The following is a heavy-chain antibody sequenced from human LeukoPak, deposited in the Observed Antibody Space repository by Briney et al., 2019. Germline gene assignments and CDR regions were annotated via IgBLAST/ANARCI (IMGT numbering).Heavy chain of an antibody. CDR3: ARRHYYDSSGYYFDY. CDR2: IYPGDSDT. Sequence: GESLKISCKASGYSFTSYWMGWVRQLPGKGLEWMGIIYPGDSDTRYSPSFQGQVTISADKSISTAYLQWSSLKASDTAMYYCARRHYYDSSGYYFDYWGQGTLVTVSS. CDR1: GYSFTSYW. J-gene: IGHJ4*02. V-gene: IGHV5-51*01. D-gene: IGHD3-22*01.